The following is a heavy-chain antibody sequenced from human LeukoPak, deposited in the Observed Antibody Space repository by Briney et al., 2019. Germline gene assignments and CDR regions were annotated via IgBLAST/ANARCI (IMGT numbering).Heavy chain of an antibody. CDR1: GGTFSSYA. CDR2: IIPILGIA. V-gene: IGHV1-69*04. D-gene: IGHD2-21*02. J-gene: IGHJ4*02. Sequence: ASVTVSCKASGGTFSSYAISWVRQAPGQGLEWMGRIIPILGIANYAQKFQGRVTITADKSTSTAYMELSSLRSEDTAVYYCARDHVGSVTATDGQFFDYWGQGTLVTVSS. CDR3: ARDHVGSVTATDGQFFDY.